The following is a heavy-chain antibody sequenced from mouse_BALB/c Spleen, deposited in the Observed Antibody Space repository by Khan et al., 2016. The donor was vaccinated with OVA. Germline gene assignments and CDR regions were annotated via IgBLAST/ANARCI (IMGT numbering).Heavy chain of an antibody. CDR1: GYSITSDYA. V-gene: IGHV3-2*02. CDR3: ASSITTATRGFAF. Sequence: EVQLQESGPGLVKPSQSLSLTCTVTGYSITSDYAWNWIRQFPGNKLEWMGYISYSGSASYNPSLKSRISITRDTSKNQFFLQLNSVTTEETATYYCASSITTATRGFAFWGQGTLVTVSA. J-gene: IGHJ3*01. CDR2: ISYSGSA. D-gene: IGHD1-2*01.